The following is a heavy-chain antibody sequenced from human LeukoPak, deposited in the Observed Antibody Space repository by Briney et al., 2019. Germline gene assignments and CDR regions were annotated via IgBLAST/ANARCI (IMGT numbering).Heavy chain of an antibody. CDR1: GFTFSNYV. D-gene: IGHD2-2*01. CDR3: ARGRCSSTSCFLLRFGMDV. V-gene: IGHV3-13*01. CDR2: IGTAGDT. Sequence: AGGSLRLSCAASGFTFSNYVMHWVRQATGKGLEWVSAIGTAGDTYYPGSVKGRFTISRENAKNSLYLQMNSLRAEDTAVYYCARGRCSSTSCFLLRFGMDVWGQGTTVTVSS. J-gene: IGHJ6*02.